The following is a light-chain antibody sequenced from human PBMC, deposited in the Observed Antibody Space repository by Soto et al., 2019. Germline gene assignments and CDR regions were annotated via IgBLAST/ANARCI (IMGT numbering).Light chain of an antibody. Sequence: ETVLTQSPGTVSLSPGERATLSCTTSQSVRSNYLAWYQQKPGQAPRLLIYGVFNRATGIPDRFSGSGSGTDFTLTISGLEPEESAVYYCQHYDGSPRTFGQGTKVEI. J-gene: IGKJ2*01. CDR1: QSVRSNY. CDR3: QHYDGSPRT. CDR2: GVF. V-gene: IGKV3-20*01.